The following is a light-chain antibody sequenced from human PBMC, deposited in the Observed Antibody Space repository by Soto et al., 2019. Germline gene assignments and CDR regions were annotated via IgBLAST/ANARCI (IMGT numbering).Light chain of an antibody. CDR3: CSYAGSNTGV. V-gene: IGLV2-23*02. CDR1: SSDVGSYKL. Sequence: QSALTQPASVSGSPGQSITISCSGTSSDVGSYKLVSWYQQHPGKAPKLMISEVTKRPSGISTRFSGSKSGNTASLTISGLQAEDESDYYCCSYAGSNTGVFGGGTKLTVL. J-gene: IGLJ3*02. CDR2: EVT.